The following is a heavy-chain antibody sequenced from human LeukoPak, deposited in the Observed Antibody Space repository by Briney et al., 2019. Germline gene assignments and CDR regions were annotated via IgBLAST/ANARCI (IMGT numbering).Heavy chain of an antibody. CDR3: ARRDYHAGSSSAFDY. CDR2: ISYSAII. CDR1: GGSISSYY. J-gene: IGHJ4*02. Sequence: SETLSLTCTVSGGSISSYYWSWLRQPPGKGLEWIGYISYSAIINYNPSLKSRVTISVDTSKNQSSLRLTSLTAAYTAVYYCARRDYHAGSSSAFDYWGQGTLVTVSS. V-gene: IGHV4-59*08. D-gene: IGHD6-6*01.